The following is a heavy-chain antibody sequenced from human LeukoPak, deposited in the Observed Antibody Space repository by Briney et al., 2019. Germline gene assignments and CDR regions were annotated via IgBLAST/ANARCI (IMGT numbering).Heavy chain of an antibody. CDR1: GGSFSGYY. J-gene: IGHJ4*02. V-gene: IGHV4-34*01. CDR2: INHSGST. Sequence: SETLSLTCAVYGGSFSGYYWSWIRQPPGKGLEWIGEINHSGSTNYNPSLKSRVTISVDTSKNQFSLTLRSVTAADTAVYYCARVGYSYGMIDYWGQGTLVTVSS. CDR3: ARVGYSYGMIDY. D-gene: IGHD5-18*01.